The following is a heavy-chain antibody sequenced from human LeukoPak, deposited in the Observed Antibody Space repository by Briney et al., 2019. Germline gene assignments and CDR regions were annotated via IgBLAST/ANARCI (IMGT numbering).Heavy chain of an antibody. D-gene: IGHD5-12*01. Sequence: GGSLRLSCAASGFTFSSYAMSWVRQAPGKGLEWVSAISGSGGSTYYADSVKGRFTISRDNSKNTLYLQMNSLRAEDTAVYYCARDQYSGTSTLIDYWGQGTLVTVSS. CDR3: ARDQYSGTSTLIDY. CDR2: ISGSGGST. V-gene: IGHV3-23*01. CDR1: GFTFSSYA. J-gene: IGHJ4*02.